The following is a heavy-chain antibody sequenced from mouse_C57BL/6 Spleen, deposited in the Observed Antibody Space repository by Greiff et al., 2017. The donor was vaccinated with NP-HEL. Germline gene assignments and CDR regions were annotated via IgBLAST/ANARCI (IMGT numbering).Heavy chain of an antibody. CDR3: TGSAIDY. CDR1: GFTFSNYW. V-gene: IGHV6-3*01. J-gene: IGHJ2*01. CDR2: IRLKSDNYAT. Sequence: EVQLVESGGGLVQPGGSMKLSCVASGFTFSNYWMNWVRQSPEKGLEWVAQIRLKSDNYATHYAESVKGMFTISRDDSKSSVYLQMNNVRAEDTGIYYCTGSAIDYWGQGTTLTVSS.